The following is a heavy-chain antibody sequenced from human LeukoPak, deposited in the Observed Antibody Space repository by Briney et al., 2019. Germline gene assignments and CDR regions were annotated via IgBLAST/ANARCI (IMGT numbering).Heavy chain of an antibody. CDR1: GGSINNYY. J-gene: IGHJ6*02. D-gene: IGHD6-19*01. V-gene: IGHV4-4*07. CDR3: WRHVSNGWDYYYGLDV. Sequence: SSETLSLTCTVSGGSINNYYWSWIRQPAGKGLEWIGRIYTRGSTNYNPSLKSRVTMSVDTSKNQFSLKLSSVTAADTAVYYCWRHVSNGWDYYYGLDVWGQGTTVTVSS. CDR2: IYTRGST.